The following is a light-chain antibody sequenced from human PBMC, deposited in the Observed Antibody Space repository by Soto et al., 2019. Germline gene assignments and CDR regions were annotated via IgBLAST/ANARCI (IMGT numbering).Light chain of an antibody. V-gene: IGKV1-5*03. Sequence: IPMTQSPSPPSAFLSGRINLTFPASQSISTWLAWHQQKPGKAPKLLISKASNLESGVPSRFSGSGSGTDFTLTISRLQPEDVATYYCQKYNSAPLALTFGGGTTGDIK. CDR2: KAS. CDR1: QSISTW. CDR3: QKYNSAPLALT. J-gene: IGKJ4*01.